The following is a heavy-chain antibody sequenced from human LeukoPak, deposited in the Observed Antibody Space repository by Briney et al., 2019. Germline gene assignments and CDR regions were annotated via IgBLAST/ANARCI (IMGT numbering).Heavy chain of an antibody. CDR3: ASLVNDDYVWGSYPSFDY. CDR2: INPNSGGT. Sequence: ASVKVSCKASGYTFTGYYMHWVRQAPGQGLEWMGWINPNSGGTNYAQKFQGRVTMTRDTSISTAYMELSRLRSDDTAVYYCASLVNDDYVWGSYPSFDYWGQGTLVTVSA. J-gene: IGHJ4*02. CDR1: GYTFTGYY. D-gene: IGHD3-16*02. V-gene: IGHV1-2*02.